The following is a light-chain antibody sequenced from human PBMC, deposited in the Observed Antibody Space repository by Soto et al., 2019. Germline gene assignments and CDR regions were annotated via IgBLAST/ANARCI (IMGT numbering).Light chain of an antibody. V-gene: IGLV2-14*01. CDR3: SSYTSSSTLGV. CDR2: DVS. J-gene: IGLJ2*01. CDR1: SSDVGGYND. Sequence: QSALTQPASVSGSPGQSITISCTGTSSDVGGYNDVSWYQQHPGKAPKLMIYDVSNRPSGVSNRFSGSKSGNTASLTISGLQAEDEVDYYCSSYTSSSTLGVFGGGTQLTVL.